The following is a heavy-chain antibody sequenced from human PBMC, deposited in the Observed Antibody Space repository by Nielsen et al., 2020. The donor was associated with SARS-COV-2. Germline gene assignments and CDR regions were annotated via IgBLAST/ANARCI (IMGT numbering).Heavy chain of an antibody. V-gene: IGHV3-30-3*01. Sequence: GESLKISCAASGFTFSTYAMHWVRQAPGKGLEWVAVISYDGSEKYFADSVKGRFTISRDNSKNTLYLHMNSLRAEDTAVYYCARGNGWGSYFDYWGKGTMV. D-gene: IGHD7-27*01. CDR2: ISYDGSEK. CDR3: ARGNGWGSYFDY. CDR1: GFTFSTYA. J-gene: IGHJ4*02.